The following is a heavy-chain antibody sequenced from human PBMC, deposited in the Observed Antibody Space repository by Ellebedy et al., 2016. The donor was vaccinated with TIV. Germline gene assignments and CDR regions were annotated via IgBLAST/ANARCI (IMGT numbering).Heavy chain of an antibody. D-gene: IGHD1-26*01. J-gene: IGHJ3*02. CDR2: IIGTGSTT. CDR3: ARRGNYLGDAFDM. V-gene: IGHV3-48*02. Sequence: AGSLRLSXAASGFTFDMYSMNWVRQAAGKGLEWISFIIGTGSTTYYADSVRGRFTVSRDNAKNSLYLQMNSLRDEDTALYYCARRGNYLGDAFDMWGHGAVVIVSS. CDR1: GFTFDMYS.